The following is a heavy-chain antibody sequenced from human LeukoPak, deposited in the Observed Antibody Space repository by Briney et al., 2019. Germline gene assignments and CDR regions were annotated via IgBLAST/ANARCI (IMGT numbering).Heavy chain of an antibody. J-gene: IGHJ4*02. CDR3: AHARSEYSSSWYSTYYFDY. Sequence: SGPTLVKPTQTLTLTCTFSGFSLSTSGVGVGWIRQPPGKALEWLALIYWDDDKRYSPSLKSRLTITKDTSKNQVVLTMTNMDPVDTATYYCAHARSEYSSSWYSTYYFDYWGQGTLVTASS. CDR1: GFSLSTSGVG. CDR2: IYWDDDK. D-gene: IGHD6-13*01. V-gene: IGHV2-5*02.